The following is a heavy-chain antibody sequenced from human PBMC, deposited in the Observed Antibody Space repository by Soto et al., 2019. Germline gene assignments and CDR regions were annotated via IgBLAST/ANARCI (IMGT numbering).Heavy chain of an antibody. D-gene: IGHD6-19*01. V-gene: IGHV4-61*01. Sequence: SETLSVTSTVSGDSVSTASYCWDWLRQSPGQGLEWIGSISYSGNTDYNPTLKNRVTISADTSKNQFSLRLTSVTAADTAVYYCARGRYDSGWFDFWGQGTPVTVSS. CDR1: GDSVSTASYC. CDR2: ISYSGNT. CDR3: ARGRYDSGWFDF. J-gene: IGHJ4*02.